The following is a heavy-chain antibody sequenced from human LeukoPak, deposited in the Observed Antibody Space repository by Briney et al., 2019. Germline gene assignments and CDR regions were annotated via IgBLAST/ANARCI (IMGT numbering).Heavy chain of an antibody. D-gene: IGHD3-16*01. V-gene: IGHV3-48*02. CDR2: ISSGGGVT. J-gene: IGHJ4*02. CDR3: ARVGVGDWGSVWDH. CDR1: DFSFRTYS. Sequence: GGSLRLSCGASDFSFRTYSMIWARQTPGTGLEWISHISSGGGVTHYAESVKGRFSISRDNAKNSLFLQMNRLKDEDTAVYYCARVGVGDWGSVWDHWGQGVRVTVSS.